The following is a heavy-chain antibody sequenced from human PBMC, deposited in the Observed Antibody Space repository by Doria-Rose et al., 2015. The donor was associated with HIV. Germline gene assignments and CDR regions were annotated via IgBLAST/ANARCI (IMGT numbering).Heavy chain of an antibody. Sequence: LTCTVSGGSISSYYWNWIRQPPGKGLEWIGYIYSSGSTHYNSSFKSRVTISIDTSKDQFSLKLSSVTAADTAVYYCARFRPSRGIYYSLDVWGKGTTVTVSS. D-gene: IGHD3-10*01. CDR3: ARFRPSRGIYYSLDV. V-gene: IGHV4-4*09. CDR2: IYSSGST. CDR1: GGSISSYY. J-gene: IGHJ6*03.